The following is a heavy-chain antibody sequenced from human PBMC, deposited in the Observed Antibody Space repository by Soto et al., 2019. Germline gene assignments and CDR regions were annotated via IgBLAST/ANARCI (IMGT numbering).Heavy chain of an antibody. Sequence: PGGSLRLSCAASGFTVSSNYMSWVRQAPGKGLEWVSVIYSGGSTYYADSVKGRFTISRDNSKNTLYLQMNSLRAEDTAVYYCAARDGSKYYYDSSGYSPLRWGQGT. D-gene: IGHD3-22*01. CDR1: GFTVSSNY. CDR3: AARDGSKYYYDSSGYSPLR. V-gene: IGHV3-66*01. CDR2: IYSGGST. J-gene: IGHJ4*02.